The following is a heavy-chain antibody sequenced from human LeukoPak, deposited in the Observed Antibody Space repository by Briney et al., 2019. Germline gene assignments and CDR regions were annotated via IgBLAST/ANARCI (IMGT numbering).Heavy chain of an antibody. CDR3: ARGSLVGADYYFDY. J-gene: IGHJ4*02. CDR1: GGSFSGYY. CDR2: INHSGST. V-gene: IGHV4-34*01. D-gene: IGHD1-26*01. Sequence: SETLSLTCAVYGGSFSGYYWSWIRQPPGKGLEWIGEINHSGSTNYNPSLKSRVTISVDTSKNQFSLKLSSVTAADTALYYCARGSLVGADYYFDYWGQGTLVTVSS.